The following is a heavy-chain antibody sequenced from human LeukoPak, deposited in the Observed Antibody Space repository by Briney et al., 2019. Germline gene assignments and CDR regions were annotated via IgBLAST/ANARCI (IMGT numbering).Heavy chain of an antibody. CDR1: GFTFSSYG. J-gene: IGHJ6*02. Sequence: PGGSLRLSCAASGFTFSSYGMHWVRQAPGKGLEWVAVIWYDGSNKYYADSVKGRFTISRDNSKNTLYLQMNSLRAEDTAVYYCANSEGSSGWYLRLDNYYYYGMDVWGQGTTVTVSS. D-gene: IGHD6-19*01. CDR2: IWYDGSNK. CDR3: ANSEGSSGWYLRLDNYYYYGMDV. V-gene: IGHV3-33*06.